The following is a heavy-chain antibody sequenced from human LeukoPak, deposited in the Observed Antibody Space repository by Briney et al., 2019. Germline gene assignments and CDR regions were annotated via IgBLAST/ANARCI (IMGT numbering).Heavy chain of an antibody. J-gene: IGHJ4*02. Sequence: GGSLRLSCAASGFTFSRSWMCWVGQAPGKGLEWLANINGDGSVENYVASVKGRFTISRDNAKNSLYLEMDSLRAEDTALYFCVRDRAFSTFEYWGQGTLVTVSS. CDR1: GFTFSRSW. D-gene: IGHD2/OR15-2a*01. V-gene: IGHV3-7*01. CDR2: INGDGSVE. CDR3: VRDRAFSTFEY.